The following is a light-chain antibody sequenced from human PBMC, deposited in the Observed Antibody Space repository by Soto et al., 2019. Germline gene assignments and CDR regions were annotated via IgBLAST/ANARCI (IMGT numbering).Light chain of an antibody. J-gene: IGKJ1*01. Sequence: DIQMTQSPSTLSASVGDRVTITCRASQSIGDSLAWYQPKAGKDPYLLMSDVSSLERGVPSRFSGSGSGTEFNLTISRMQTDDFATFECQQYNGYSRTFGQGTKVDIK. CDR2: DVS. V-gene: IGKV1-5*01. CDR1: QSIGDS. CDR3: QQYNGYSRT.